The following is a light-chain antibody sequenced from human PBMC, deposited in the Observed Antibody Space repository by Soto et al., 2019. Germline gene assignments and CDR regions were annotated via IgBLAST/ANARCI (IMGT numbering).Light chain of an antibody. Sequence: DIQMTQSPSSLSASVGDRVTITCRASQSISNYLARYQQKPGKVPKLLIYAASTLQSGVPSRFSGSGSGTDFTLTISSLQPEDVATYHCQKDNSAPLTFGGGTKVDIK. J-gene: IGKJ4*01. CDR2: AAS. CDR1: QSISNY. V-gene: IGKV1-27*01. CDR3: QKDNSAPLT.